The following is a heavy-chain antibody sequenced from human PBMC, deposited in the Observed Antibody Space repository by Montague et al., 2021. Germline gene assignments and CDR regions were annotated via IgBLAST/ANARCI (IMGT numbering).Heavy chain of an antibody. J-gene: IGHJ4*02. CDR3: ASDRGPFDY. CDR1: GGSLSEYY. V-gene: IGHV4-34*01. CDR2: VRHIGST. D-gene: IGHD3-10*01. Sequence: SETLSLTCGVYGGSLSEYYWTWIRKSPEKGLEWIGEVRHIGSTNYNPSLRSRVTMSVDKSKNQFSLKPRSVTAADTAVYYCASDRGPFDYWGQGTVVTVSS.